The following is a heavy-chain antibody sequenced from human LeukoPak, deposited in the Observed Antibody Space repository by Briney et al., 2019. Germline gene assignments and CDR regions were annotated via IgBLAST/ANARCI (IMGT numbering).Heavy chain of an antibody. CDR1: GFSFSNYG. V-gene: IGHV3-23*01. CDR3: ARETISQFDY. CDR2: ISISGNT. D-gene: IGHD3-9*01. Sequence: PGGSLRLSCAASGFSFSNYGMSWVRQAPGKGLEWVSAISISGNTYYADSVKGRFTISRDTSQNTLYLQMNSLRAEDTAVYYCARETISQFDYWGQGTLVTVSS. J-gene: IGHJ4*02.